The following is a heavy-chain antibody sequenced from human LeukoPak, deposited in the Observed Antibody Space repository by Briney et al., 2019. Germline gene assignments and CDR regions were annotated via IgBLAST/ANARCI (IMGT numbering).Heavy chain of an antibody. CDR1: GGSFSGYY. CDR2: INHSGST. V-gene: IGHV4-34*01. J-gene: IGHJ6*03. CDR3: ARMGRGASRYYYYYYYMDV. Sequence: PSETPSLTCAVYGGSFSGYYWSWIRQPPGKGLEWIGEINHSGSTNYNPSLKSRVTISVDTSKNQFSLKLSSVTAADTAVYYCARMGRGASRYYYYYYYMDVWGKGTTVTVSS. D-gene: IGHD1-26*01.